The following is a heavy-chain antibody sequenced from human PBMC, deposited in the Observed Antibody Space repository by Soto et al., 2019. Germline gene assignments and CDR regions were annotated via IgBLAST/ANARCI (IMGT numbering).Heavy chain of an antibody. Sequence: GGSLRLSCAASGFTFSSYWMHWVRQAPGKGLVWVSRINSDGSSTSYADSVKGRFTISRDNAKNTLYLQMNSLRAEDTAVYYCARDSTTYDFWSGYYTEDYYYGMDVWGQGTTVTVSS. J-gene: IGHJ6*02. CDR1: GFTFSSYW. V-gene: IGHV3-74*01. CDR3: ARDSTTYDFWSGYYTEDYYYGMDV. D-gene: IGHD3-3*01. CDR2: INSDGSST.